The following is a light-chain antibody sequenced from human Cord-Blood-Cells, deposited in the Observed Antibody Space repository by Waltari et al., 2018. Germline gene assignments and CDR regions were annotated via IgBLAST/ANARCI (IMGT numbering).Light chain of an antibody. J-gene: IGKJ4*01. CDR3: QQYNSYSLT. CDR2: DAS. CDR1: QSISSW. Sequence: DIQMTQSPSTLSASVGDRVTITCCASQSISSWLSWYQQKPGKASKLMIYDASSLESGVPSRFSGSGSGTEFTLTISSLQPDDFATYYCQQYNSYSLTFGGGTKVEIK. V-gene: IGKV1-5*01.